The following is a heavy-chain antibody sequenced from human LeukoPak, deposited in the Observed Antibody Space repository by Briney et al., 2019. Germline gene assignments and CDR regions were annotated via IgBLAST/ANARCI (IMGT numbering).Heavy chain of an antibody. CDR1: GYTFTSYY. J-gene: IGHJ4*02. CDR2: INPSGGST. D-gene: IGHD6-19*01. V-gene: IGHV1-46*01. Sequence: ASVKVSCKASGYTFTSYYMHWVRQAPGQGLEWMGIINPSGGSTSYAQEFQGRVTMTRDMSTSTVYMELSSLRSEDTAVYYCARDRGARIAVAGTFDYWGQGTLVTVSS. CDR3: ARDRGARIAVAGTFDY.